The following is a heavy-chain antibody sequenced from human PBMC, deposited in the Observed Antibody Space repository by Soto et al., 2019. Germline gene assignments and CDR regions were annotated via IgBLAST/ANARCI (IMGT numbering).Heavy chain of an antibody. CDR2: MNPNSGNT. V-gene: IGHV1-8*01. CDR1: GYTFTSYD. D-gene: IGHD4-17*01. J-gene: IGHJ4*02. CDR3: ARGPDYAGYFDY. Sequence: ASVKVSCKASGYTFTSYDINWARQATGQGFEWMGWMNPNSGNTGYAQKFQGRVTMTRDTSITTAYMELSSLRSEDTTVYYCARGPDYAGYFDYWGQGTLVTVSS.